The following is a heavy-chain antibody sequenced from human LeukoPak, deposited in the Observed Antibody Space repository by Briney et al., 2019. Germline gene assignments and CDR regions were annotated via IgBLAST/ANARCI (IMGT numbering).Heavy chain of an antibody. V-gene: IGHV1-46*01. J-gene: IGHJ4*02. CDR1: GYTFSDYY. D-gene: IGHD3-22*01. Sequence: ASVKVSCKTAGYTFSDYYMHWVRQAPGQGLEWMGIINPSGGSRSYAQKFQGRVTMTTDTSTSTAYMELRSLRSDDTAVYYCARDYYDSSGYYDIDYWGQGTLVTVSS. CDR3: ARDYYDSSGYYDIDY. CDR2: INPSGGSR.